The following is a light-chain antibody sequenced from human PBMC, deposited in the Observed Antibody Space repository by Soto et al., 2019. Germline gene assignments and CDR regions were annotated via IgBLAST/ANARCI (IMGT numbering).Light chain of an antibody. Sequence: VLTQSPATLSLSPGERATLSCRASQSVSSYLAWYQQKPGQPPKLLIYWASTRESGVPDRFSGSGSGTDFTLTISSLQAEDVAVYYCQQYYSTPQTFGQGTKVEIK. J-gene: IGKJ1*01. CDR3: QQYYSTPQT. CDR2: WAS. V-gene: IGKV4-1*01. CDR1: QSVSSY.